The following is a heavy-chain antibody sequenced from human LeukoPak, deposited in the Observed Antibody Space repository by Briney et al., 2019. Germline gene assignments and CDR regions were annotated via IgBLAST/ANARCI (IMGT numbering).Heavy chain of an antibody. CDR3: AKEGYYGSGSYSVAVWVPGGSAYFDY. D-gene: IGHD3-10*01. CDR2: ISGSGGST. J-gene: IGHJ4*02. V-gene: IGHV3-23*01. CDR1: GFTFSSYS. Sequence: GGSLRLSCAASGFTFSSYSMNWVRQAPGKGLEWVSAISGSGGSTYYADSVKGRFTISGDNSKNTLYLQMNSLRAEDTAVYYCAKEGYYGSGSYSVAVWVPGGSAYFDYWGQGTLVTVSS.